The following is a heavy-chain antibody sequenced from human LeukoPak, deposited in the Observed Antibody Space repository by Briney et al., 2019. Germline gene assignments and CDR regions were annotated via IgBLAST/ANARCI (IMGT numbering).Heavy chain of an antibody. CDR1: GYSISSAYY. CDR2: IYHSEST. D-gene: IGHD6-13*01. J-gene: IGHJ2*01. V-gene: IGHV4-38-2*02. CDR3: ARGYSSSLFDL. Sequence: SETLSLTCTVSGYSISSAYYWGWIRPPPGKGLEWIGSIYHSESTYYNPSLKSRVTISIDTSKNQFSLKLTSVTAADTAVYYCARGYSSSLFDLWGRGTLVTVSS.